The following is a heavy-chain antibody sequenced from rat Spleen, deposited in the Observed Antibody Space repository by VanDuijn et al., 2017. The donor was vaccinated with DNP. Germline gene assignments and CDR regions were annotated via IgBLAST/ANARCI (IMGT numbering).Heavy chain of an antibody. J-gene: IGHJ2*01. D-gene: IGHD5-1*01. Sequence: EVQLVESGGGLVQPGRSLKLSCAASGFIFRNYDMAWVRQAPTKGLEWVAYISYDGGSTFYRDSVKGRFTISRDNAKSTLYLQMNSLRSEDTATYYCTLTGSRGNWGQGVMVTVSS. CDR2: ISYDGGST. CDR3: TLTGSRGN. CDR1: GFIFRNYD. V-gene: IGHV5-20*01.